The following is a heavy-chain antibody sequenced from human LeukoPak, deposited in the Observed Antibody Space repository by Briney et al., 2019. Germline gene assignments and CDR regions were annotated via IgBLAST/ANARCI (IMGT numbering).Heavy chain of an antibody. V-gene: IGHV3-33*01. CDR3: ARGGSDTAMAHDY. Sequence: GGSLRLSCAASGFTFSSYGMHWVRQAPGKGLEWVAVIWYDGSNKYYADSVKGRFTISRDDAKNTLYLQVNSLRAEDTAVYFCARGGSDTAMAHDYWGQGTLVTVSS. D-gene: IGHD5-18*01. J-gene: IGHJ4*02. CDR1: GFTFSSYG. CDR2: IWYDGSNK.